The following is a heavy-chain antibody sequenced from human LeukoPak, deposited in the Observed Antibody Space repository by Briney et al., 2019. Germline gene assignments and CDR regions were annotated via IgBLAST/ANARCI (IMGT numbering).Heavy chain of an antibody. V-gene: IGHV4-59*02. CDR3: ARWYCVSNTCYHMDV. J-gene: IGHJ6*03. CDR1: GGSANSYY. D-gene: IGHD2-2*01. Sequence: SETLSLTCSVSGGSANSYYWSWIRQPPGEGLEWIGYIYYTGSTNYNPSLKSRVTMSVDTSKNQLSPKVSSVTAADTAVYYCARWYCVSNTCYHMDVWGKGTTVTVSS. CDR2: IYYTGST.